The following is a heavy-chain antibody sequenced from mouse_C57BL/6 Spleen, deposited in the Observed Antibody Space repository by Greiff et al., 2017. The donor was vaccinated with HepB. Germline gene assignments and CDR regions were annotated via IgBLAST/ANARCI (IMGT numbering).Heavy chain of an antibody. J-gene: IGHJ4*01. D-gene: IGHD2-2*01. V-gene: IGHV1-80*01. CDR2: IYPGDGDT. CDR1: GYAFSSYW. CDR3: ARVWLRRGYYAMDY. Sequence: QVQLQQSGAELVKPGASVKISCKASGYAFSSYWMNWVKQRPGKGLEWIGQIYPGDGDTNYNGKFKGKATLTVDKSSSTAYMELRSLTSEDTAVYYCARVWLRRGYYAMDYWGQGTSVTVSS.